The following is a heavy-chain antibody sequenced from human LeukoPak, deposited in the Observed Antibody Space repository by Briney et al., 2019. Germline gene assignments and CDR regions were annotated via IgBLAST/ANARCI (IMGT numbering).Heavy chain of an antibody. CDR3: ARVRSDYGVPDDAFDI. Sequence: SETLSLTCTVSGGSISSSSYSWGWIRQPPGKGLEWIGYIYYSGSTNYNPSLKSRVTISVDTSKNQFSLKLSSVTAADTAVYYCARVRSDYGVPDDAFDIWGQGTMVTVSS. D-gene: IGHD4-17*01. J-gene: IGHJ3*02. CDR1: GGSISSSSYS. CDR2: IYYSGST. V-gene: IGHV4-61*05.